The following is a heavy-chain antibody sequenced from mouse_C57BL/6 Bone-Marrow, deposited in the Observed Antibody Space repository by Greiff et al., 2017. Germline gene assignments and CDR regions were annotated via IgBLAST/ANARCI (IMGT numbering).Heavy chain of an antibody. CDR3: AMGWLLGFAY. D-gene: IGHD2-3*01. CDR2: IHPNSGST. J-gene: IGHJ3*01. V-gene: IGHV1-64*01. Sequence: QVQLKQPGAELVKPGASVKLSCKASGYTFTSYWMHWVKQRPGQGLEWIGMIHPNSGSTNYNEKFKSKATLTVDKSSSTAYMQLSSLTSEDSAVXYCAMGWLLGFAYWGQGTLVTVSA. CDR1: GYTFTSYW.